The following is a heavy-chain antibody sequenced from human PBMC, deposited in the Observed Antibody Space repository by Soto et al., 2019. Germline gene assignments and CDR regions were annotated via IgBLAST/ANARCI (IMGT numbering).Heavy chain of an antibody. D-gene: IGHD2-2*02. CDR3: ARRYRSRLDF. CDR2: IFYSGST. V-gene: IGHV4-59*08. Sequence: SETLSLTCTVSGGSISSYYWSWIRQPPGKGLEWIGYIFYSGSTNYNPSLKSRVTISVDTSKNQFSLKLSSVTAADTAVYYCARRYRSRLDFRGQRSLVLVSS. CDR1: GGSISSYY. J-gene: IGHJ4*02.